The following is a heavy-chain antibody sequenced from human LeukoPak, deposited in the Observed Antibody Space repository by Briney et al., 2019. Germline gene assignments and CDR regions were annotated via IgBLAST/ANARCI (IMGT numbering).Heavy chain of an antibody. CDR3: AKEGDEFRGYLDV. Sequence: GRSLTLSCAASGFTFSRLGMQWVRQAPGKGLEWVAVIHNDGTQGQYADSVKGRFTISKDNSQNTLYLQMNNLRDDDTAVYYCAKEGDEFRGYLDVWGKGHTVTVSS. D-gene: IGHD3-16*01. CDR1: GFTFSRLG. V-gene: IGHV3-33*06. CDR2: IHNDGTQG. J-gene: IGHJ6*03.